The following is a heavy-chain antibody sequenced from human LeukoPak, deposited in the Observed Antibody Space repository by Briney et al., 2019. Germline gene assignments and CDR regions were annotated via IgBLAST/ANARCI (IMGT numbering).Heavy chain of an antibody. V-gene: IGHV3-15*01. CDR1: GFTFNNAW. CDR3: TTAVGYYGSGTYYPLEY. J-gene: IGHJ4*02. CDR2: IKSKTDGGTT. Sequence: GGSLRLSCEASGFTFNNAWMSWVRQAPGKGLEWVGRIKSKTDGGTTDYAAPVKGRFTISRDDSKNTLYLQMNSLKTEDTAVYYCTTAVGYYGSGTYYPLEYWGQGTPVTVSS. D-gene: IGHD3-10*01.